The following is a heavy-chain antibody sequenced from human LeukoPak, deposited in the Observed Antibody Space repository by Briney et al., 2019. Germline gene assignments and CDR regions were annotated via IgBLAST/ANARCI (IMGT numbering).Heavy chain of an antibody. CDR3: ATEPPNLGYCSGGSCQKAFDY. Sequence: ASVKVSCKAFGYTFTSNYMHWVRQAPGQGPEWMGVISPSGGSTTYAQKFQGRVTMTEDTSTDTAYMELSSLRSEDTAVYYCATEPPNLGYCSGGSCQKAFDYWGQGTLVTVSS. CDR2: ISPSGGST. CDR1: GYTFTSNY. J-gene: IGHJ4*02. D-gene: IGHD2-15*01. V-gene: IGHV1-46*01.